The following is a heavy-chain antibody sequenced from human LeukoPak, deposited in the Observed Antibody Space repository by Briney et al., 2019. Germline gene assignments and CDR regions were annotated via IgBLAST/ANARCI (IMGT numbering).Heavy chain of an antibody. V-gene: IGHV3-7*01. J-gene: IGHJ4*02. Sequence: PGGSLRLSCAASGLTFSNYWMSWVRQAPGKGLEWAATMKEDGSEKYYVDSVKGRFTIFRDNAKNSLYLQMNSLRAEDTAVYYCASVNYYDSWVLDYWGQGTLVTVSS. CDR3: ASVNYYDSWVLDY. CDR1: GLTFSNYW. D-gene: IGHD3-22*01. CDR2: MKEDGSEK.